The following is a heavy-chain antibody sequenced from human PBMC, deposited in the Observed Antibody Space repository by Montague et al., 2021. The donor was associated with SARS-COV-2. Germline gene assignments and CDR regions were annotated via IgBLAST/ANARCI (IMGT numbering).Heavy chain of an antibody. Sequence: SETLSLTCTVSGDSISSYSWNWIRQSPGKGLEWIGYIYYSGSTNYNPSLKSRVTISVDTSKNQFSLKLRSVTAADTAVYYCARGQLWFDYWGQVTLVTVSS. CDR3: ARGQLWFDY. J-gene: IGHJ4*02. V-gene: IGHV4-59*08. CDR1: GDSISSYS. CDR2: IYYSGST. D-gene: IGHD5-18*01.